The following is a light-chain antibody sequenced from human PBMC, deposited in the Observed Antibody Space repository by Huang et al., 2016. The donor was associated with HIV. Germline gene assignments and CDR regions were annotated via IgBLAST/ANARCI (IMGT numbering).Light chain of an antibody. CDR3: QQYHEWPRT. Sequence: ERVLTQSPGTLSVSPGERAPLSCRTSQGIGNSLAWYQQKPGQAPRLLIYETFIRASDVPARFSGGGSEIDFTLTISGLQSEDSAVYYCQQYHEWPRTFGQGTKVEIK. V-gene: IGKV3-15*01. CDR2: ETF. J-gene: IGKJ2*01. CDR1: QGIGNS.